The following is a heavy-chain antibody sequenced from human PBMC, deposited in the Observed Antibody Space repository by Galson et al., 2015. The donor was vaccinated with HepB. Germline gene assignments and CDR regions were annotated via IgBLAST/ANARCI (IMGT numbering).Heavy chain of an antibody. V-gene: IGHV6-1*01. Sequence: CAISGDSVSSNSAAWNWIRQSPSRGLEWLGRTYYGSKRYKDYAVSVKSRITINPDTSKNQVSLQLEYVTPEDTAVYYCAYGVDVWGQGTTVTVSS. J-gene: IGHJ6*02. CDR2: TYYGSKRYK. CDR1: GDSVSSNSAA. CDR3: AYGVDV.